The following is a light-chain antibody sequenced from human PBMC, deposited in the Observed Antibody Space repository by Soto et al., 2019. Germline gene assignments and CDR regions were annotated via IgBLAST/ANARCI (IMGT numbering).Light chain of an antibody. V-gene: IGLV2-14*01. Sequence: QSALTQPASVSGSPGQSFAISCTGTFSDVGGYDYVSWYQQHPDKAPKLMIYEVTKRPSGVSNRFSGSKSGNTASLTISGLQPEDEADYYCSSHTSGSTRVFGSGTKLTVL. CDR1: FSDVGGYDY. CDR2: EVT. CDR3: SSHTSGSTRV. J-gene: IGLJ1*01.